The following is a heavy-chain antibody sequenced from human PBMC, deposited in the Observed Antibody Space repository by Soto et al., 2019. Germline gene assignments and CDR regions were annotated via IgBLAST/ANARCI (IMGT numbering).Heavy chain of an antibody. CDR1: GYTFTSYY. D-gene: IGHD1-26*01. J-gene: IGHJ3*02. CDR2: INPSGGST. CDR3: ASTSTGSYSPIDAFDI. Sequence: QVQLVQSGAEVKKPGASVKVSCKASGYTFTSYYMHWVRQAPGQGLEWMGIINPSGGSTSYAQKFQGRDTMTRDTSTSTVYMELRSLRSEDTAVYYCASTSTGSYSPIDAFDIWGQGTMVTVSS. V-gene: IGHV1-46*01.